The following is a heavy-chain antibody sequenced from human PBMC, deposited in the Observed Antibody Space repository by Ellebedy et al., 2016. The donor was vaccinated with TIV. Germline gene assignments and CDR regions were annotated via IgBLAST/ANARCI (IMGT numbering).Heavy chain of an antibody. V-gene: IGHV4-39*02. CDR3: ARRFGVIQLWLRYDY. CDR1: GGSISSSSYY. Sequence: SETLSLXCTVSGGSISSSSYYWGCIRQPLGKGLEWIGSIYYSGSTYYNPSLKSRVTISVDTSKNHFSLRLSSVTAADTAVYYCARRFGVIQLWLRYDYWGQGTLVTVSS. J-gene: IGHJ4*02. D-gene: IGHD5-18*01. CDR2: IYYSGST.